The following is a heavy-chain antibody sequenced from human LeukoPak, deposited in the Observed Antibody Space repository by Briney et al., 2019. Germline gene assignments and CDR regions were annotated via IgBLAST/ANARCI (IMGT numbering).Heavy chain of an antibody. CDR3: ARLTVVVPAASNWFDP. CDR1: GYSFTNYW. Sequence: GESLKISCQGSGYSFTNYWFSWVRQMPGKGLEWKGRIDPSDSYTNYSPSFQGHVTISADKSISTAYLQWSSLKASDTAMYYCARLTVVVPAASNWFDPWGQGTLVTVSS. J-gene: IGHJ5*02. V-gene: IGHV5-10-1*01. D-gene: IGHD2-2*01. CDR2: IDPSDSYT.